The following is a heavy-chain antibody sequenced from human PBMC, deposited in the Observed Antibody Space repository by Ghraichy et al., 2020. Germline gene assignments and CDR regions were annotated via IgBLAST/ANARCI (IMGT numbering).Heavy chain of an antibody. D-gene: IGHD2-15*01. V-gene: IGHV1-2*06. CDR3: ARDRFCSGGSCYRGYFDY. J-gene: IGHJ4*02. CDR1: GSTFTGYY. Sequence: ASVKVSCKASGSTFTGYYMHWVRQAPGQGLEWMGRINPNSGGTNYAQKFQGRVTMTRDTSINTAYMELNRLRSDDTAVYYCARDRFCSGGSCYRGYFDYWGQGTLVTVS. CDR2: INPNSGGT.